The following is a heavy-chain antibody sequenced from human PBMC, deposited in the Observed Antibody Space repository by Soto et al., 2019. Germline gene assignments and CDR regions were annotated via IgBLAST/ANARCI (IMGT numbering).Heavy chain of an antibody. Sequence: QVQLVQSGAEVKKPGASVKVSCKASGYTFTGYYMHWVRQAPGQGLEWMGWINPNSGGTNYAQKFQGWVTMTRDTSISTAYMELSRLRSDDTAVYYCARDVPMVRGPHWYFDLWGRGPLVTVSS. J-gene: IGHJ2*01. CDR3: ARDVPMVRGPHWYFDL. D-gene: IGHD3-10*01. CDR1: GYTFTGYY. V-gene: IGHV1-2*04. CDR2: INPNSGGT.